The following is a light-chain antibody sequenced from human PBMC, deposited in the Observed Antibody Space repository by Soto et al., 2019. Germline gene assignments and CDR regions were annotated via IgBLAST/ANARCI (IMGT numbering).Light chain of an antibody. Sequence: QSVLTQPPSASGAPGQRVTISCSGSSSNIGSNYVYWYQQFPGTAPKRLIYSNSQRPSGVPDRFSGSKSGTSASLAISGLRSEDEADYYCAAWDDSLSGVVFGRGTKLTVL. J-gene: IGLJ2*01. V-gene: IGLV1-47*02. CDR2: SNS. CDR1: SSNIGSNY. CDR3: AAWDDSLSGVV.